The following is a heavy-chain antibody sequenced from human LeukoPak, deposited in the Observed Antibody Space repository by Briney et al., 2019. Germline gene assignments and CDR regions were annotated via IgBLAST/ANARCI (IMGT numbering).Heavy chain of an antibody. J-gene: IGHJ6*03. CDR2: INGDGEFT. CDR3: AKRGVQGYMDV. V-gene: IGHV3-23*01. D-gene: IGHD1-26*01. Sequence: GGSLRLSCEDSGFSFGGFYMHWVRQAPGKGLEWVSTINGDGEFTVYAASVKGRFTISRDNSKNTLILQMTSLRAEDTALYYSAKRGVQGYMDVWGKGTTVIVSS. CDR1: GFSFGGFY.